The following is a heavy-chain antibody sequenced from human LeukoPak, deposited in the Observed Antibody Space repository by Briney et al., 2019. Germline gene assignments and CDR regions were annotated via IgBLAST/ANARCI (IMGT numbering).Heavy chain of an antibody. D-gene: IGHD6-13*01. Sequence: PGGSLRLSCAASGFAFSAYWMHWVRQTPDKELVWVSRINSDGSDTSYPDSVKGRFTISRDNAKNTLYLQMNGLRAEDTAVYYCARVSSSSWYGYYYYYYGMDVWGQGTTVTVSS. J-gene: IGHJ6*02. CDR1: GFAFSAYW. CDR3: ARVSSSSWYGYYYYYYGMDV. CDR2: INSDGSDT. V-gene: IGHV3-74*01.